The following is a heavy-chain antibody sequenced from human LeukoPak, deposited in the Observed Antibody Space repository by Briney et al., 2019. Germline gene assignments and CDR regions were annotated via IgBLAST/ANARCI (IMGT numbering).Heavy chain of an antibody. CDR2: MNPNSGNT. D-gene: IGHD3-16*02. J-gene: IGHJ4*02. CDR3: ARGRGRGNYVWGSYPSY. CDR1: GYTFTSYD. V-gene: IGHV1-8*01. Sequence: ASVKVSCKASGYTFTSYDINWVRQATGQGLEWMGWMNPNSGNTGYAQKFQGRVTMTRNTSISTAYMELSSLRSEDTAVYHCARGRGRGNYVWGSYPSYWGQGTLVTVSS.